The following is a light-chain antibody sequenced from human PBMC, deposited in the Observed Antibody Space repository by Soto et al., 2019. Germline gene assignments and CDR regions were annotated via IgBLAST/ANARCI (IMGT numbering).Light chain of an antibody. J-gene: IGKJ3*01. CDR3: QQYGSSPFT. Sequence: EIVLTQSPGTLSLSPGERATLSCRASQSVSSTYLGWYQQKPGQAPRRLINGASSRATGIPDRFSGSGSGTDFTLTISGLAPEDFAVYYCQQYGSSPFTFGHGTKVDIK. CDR1: QSVSSTY. CDR2: GAS. V-gene: IGKV3-20*01.